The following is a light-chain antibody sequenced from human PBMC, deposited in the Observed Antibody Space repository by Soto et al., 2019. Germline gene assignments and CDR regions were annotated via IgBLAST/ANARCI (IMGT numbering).Light chain of an antibody. J-gene: IGKJ4*01. CDR1: QSVSSSY. CDR3: QQDGSSLF. Sequence: EIVLTQSPGTLSLSPGERATLSCRASQSVSSSYLAWYQQKPGQAPRLLIYGASRSATAIPDRFSGSGCGTDFTLTISRLEPEDFAVYYCQQDGSSLFFCGGTKVEIK. CDR2: GAS. V-gene: IGKV3-20*01.